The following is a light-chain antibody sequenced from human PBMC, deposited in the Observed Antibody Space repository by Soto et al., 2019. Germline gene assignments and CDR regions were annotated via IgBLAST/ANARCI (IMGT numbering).Light chain of an antibody. V-gene: IGKV3-20*01. CDR1: QSVGSTY. CDR3: HPYGRSPRT. CDR2: GAS. J-gene: IGKJ3*01. Sequence: EIVLTQSPGTLSLSPGERATLSCRASQSVGSTYLAWYQQKPGQAPRLLIYGASSRATGIPDRFSGSGSGTDFTLTISRLEPEDFAVHYFHPYGRSPRTFGTGT.